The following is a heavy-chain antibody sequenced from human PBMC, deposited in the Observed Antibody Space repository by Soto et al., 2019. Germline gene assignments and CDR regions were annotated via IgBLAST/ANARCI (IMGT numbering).Heavy chain of an antibody. D-gene: IGHD1-7*01. CDR3: ARRTGTAPRFDF. Sequence: QVQLVESGGGVVQPGRSLRLSCSASGFTFSDFEMYWIRQAPGKGLDWVSFISYDGSNQYYAGSVKGRFTISRDNSKNTLFLLMSSLRTEDTAVYFCARRTGTAPRFDFWGQGTLVTVSS. CDR2: ISYDGSNQ. J-gene: IGHJ4*02. CDR1: GFTFSDFE. V-gene: IGHV3-30-3*01.